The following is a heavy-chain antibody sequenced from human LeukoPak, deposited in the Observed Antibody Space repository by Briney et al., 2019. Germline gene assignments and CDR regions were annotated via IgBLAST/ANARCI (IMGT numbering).Heavy chain of an antibody. CDR2: ISGSGGST. Sequence: GGSLRLSCAASGFTFSNYAMSWVRQAPGKGQEWVSDISGSGGSTDYADSVKGRFTISRDNSKSTLYLQMNSLRAEDTAVYYCAKSQSQTGSSWSFDYWGQGTLVTVSS. J-gene: IGHJ4*02. D-gene: IGHD6-13*01. V-gene: IGHV3-23*01. CDR3: AKSQSQTGSSWSFDY. CDR1: GFTFSNYA.